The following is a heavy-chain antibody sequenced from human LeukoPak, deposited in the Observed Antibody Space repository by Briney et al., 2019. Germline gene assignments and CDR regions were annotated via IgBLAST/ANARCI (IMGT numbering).Heavy chain of an antibody. V-gene: IGHV3-23*01. Sequence: GGSLRLSCAASGFTFSPYAMSWVRQAPGKGLEWVSVISGSGSDTYYAVSVMGRFTISRDNSKNSLYLQMNSLRAEDMALYYCAKDSWAYSNYDSGYFDLWGRGTLVTVSS. CDR2: ISGSGSDT. CDR1: GFTFSPYA. D-gene: IGHD4-11*01. CDR3: AKDSWAYSNYDSGYFDL. J-gene: IGHJ2*01.